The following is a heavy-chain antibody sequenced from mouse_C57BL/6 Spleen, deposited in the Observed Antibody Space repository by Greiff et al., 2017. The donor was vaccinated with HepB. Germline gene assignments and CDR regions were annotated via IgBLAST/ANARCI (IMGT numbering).Heavy chain of an antibody. CDR3: ARQDGNSWFAY. CDR2: ISGGGGNT. V-gene: IGHV5-9*01. J-gene: IGHJ3*01. CDR1: GFTFSSYT. D-gene: IGHD2-1*01. Sequence: DVMLVESGGGLVKPGGSLKLSCAASGFTFSSYTMSWVRQTPEKRLEWVATISGGGGNTYYPDSVKGRFTISRDNAKNTLYLQMSSLRSEDTALYYCARQDGNSWFAYWGQGTLVTVSA.